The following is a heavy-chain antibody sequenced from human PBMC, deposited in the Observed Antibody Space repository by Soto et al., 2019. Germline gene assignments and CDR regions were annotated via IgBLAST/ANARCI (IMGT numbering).Heavy chain of an antibody. V-gene: IGHV3-23*01. CDR3: ATRDYYDSSGFYYYYFDY. CDR1: GFTFTSYL. D-gene: IGHD3-22*01. Sequence: GRSLRLSCAASGFTFTSYLMGWLSKAPGKGLEWISGISQNSDSTYYIESVKGRFTISRDNSENTLYLQMNSLRAEDTAIYYCATRDYYDSSGFYYYYFDYWGQGTLVTVSS. J-gene: IGHJ4*02. CDR2: ISQNSDST.